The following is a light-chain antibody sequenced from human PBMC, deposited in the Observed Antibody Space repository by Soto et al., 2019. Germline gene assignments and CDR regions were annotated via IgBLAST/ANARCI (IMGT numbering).Light chain of an antibody. Sequence: QSVLTQPPSASGTPGQRGTVSCSGSSSNIGTNYVYWYQQLPGTAPTLLIYRNSQRPSGVPDRFSGSKSGTSASLAISGLRSEDEADYYCATWDDKLNGHVFGTGTKVTVL. CDR1: SSNIGTNY. J-gene: IGLJ1*01. CDR2: RNS. CDR3: ATWDDKLNGHV. V-gene: IGLV1-47*01.